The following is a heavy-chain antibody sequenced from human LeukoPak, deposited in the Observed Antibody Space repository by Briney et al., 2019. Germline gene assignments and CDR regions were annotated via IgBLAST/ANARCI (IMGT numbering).Heavy chain of an antibody. D-gene: IGHD6-19*01. V-gene: IGHV4-30-2*01. CDR3: AFPAHHWLVRGAFDI. CDR2: IYHSGST. CDR1: GGSISSGGYS. Sequence: PSQTLSLTCAVSGGSISSGGYSWSWIRQPPGKGLEWIGYIYHSGSTYYNPSLKSRVTISVDRSKNQFSLKLSSVTAADTAIYYCAFPAHHWLVRGAFDIWGQGTVVTVSS. J-gene: IGHJ3*02.